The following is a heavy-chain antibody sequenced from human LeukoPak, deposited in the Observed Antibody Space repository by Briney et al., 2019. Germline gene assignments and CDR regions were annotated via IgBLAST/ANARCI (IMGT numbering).Heavy chain of an antibody. CDR2: IYHSGST. D-gene: IGHD2-8*01. V-gene: IGHV4-30-2*01. Sequence: PSETLSLTCTVSGGSISSGGYYWSWIRQPPGKGLEWIGYIYHSGSTYYNPSLKSRVTISVDRSKNQFSLKLSSVTAADTAVYYCARDAPNDAEAFLDYWGQGTLVSVSS. J-gene: IGHJ4*02. CDR1: GGSISSGGYY. CDR3: ARDAPNDAEAFLDY.